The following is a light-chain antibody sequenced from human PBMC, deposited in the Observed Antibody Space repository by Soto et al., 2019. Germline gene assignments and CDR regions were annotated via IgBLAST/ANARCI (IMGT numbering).Light chain of an antibody. V-gene: IGKV3-11*01. Sequence: EIVLTQSPATLSLSPGERATLSCRASQSIGLAIAWYQHKPGQAPRLLIFDASQRATGIPARFRGSGSGTDFTLSISSLEPEDFAVYYCQQRTDRPPWTFCQG. CDR2: DAS. CDR3: QQRTDRPPWT. CDR1: QSIGLA. J-gene: IGKJ1*01.